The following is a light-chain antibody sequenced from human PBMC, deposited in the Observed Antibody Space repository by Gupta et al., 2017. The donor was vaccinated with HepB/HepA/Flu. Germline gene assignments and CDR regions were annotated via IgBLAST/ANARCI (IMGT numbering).Light chain of an antibody. J-gene: IGLJ3*02. CDR3: CSYAGSSTWV. CDR1: SSDVGSYNL. Sequence: QSALTQPASVSGSPGQSLTISCPVTSSDVGSYNLVSWYQQHPGKAPKLMIYEVSKRPSGVSNRFSGSKSGNTASLTISGLQAEDEADYYCCSYAGSSTWVFGGGTKLTVL. V-gene: IGLV2-23*02. CDR2: EVS.